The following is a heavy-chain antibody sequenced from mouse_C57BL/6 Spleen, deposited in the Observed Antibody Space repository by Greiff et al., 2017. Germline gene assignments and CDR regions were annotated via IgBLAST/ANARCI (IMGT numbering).Heavy chain of an antibody. V-gene: IGHV5-9*01. CDR3: ARQGTRDYYAMDY. J-gene: IGHJ4*01. Sequence: EVKVVESGGGLVKPGGSLKLSCAASGFTFSSYTMSWVRQTPEKRLEWVATISGGGGNTYYPDSVKGRFTISRDNAKNTLYLQMSSLRSEDTALYYCARQGTRDYYAMDYWGQGTSVTVSS. CDR2: ISGGGGNT. CDR1: GFTFSSYT. D-gene: IGHD3-3*01.